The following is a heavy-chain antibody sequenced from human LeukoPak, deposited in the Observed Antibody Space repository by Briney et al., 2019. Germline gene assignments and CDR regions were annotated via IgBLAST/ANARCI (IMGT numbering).Heavy chain of an antibody. CDR2: IYTSGST. D-gene: IGHD3-3*01. Sequence: SETLSLTCTVSGGSISSGSYYWSWIRQPAGKGLEWIGRIYTSGSTNYNPSLKSRVTISVDTSKNQFSLKLSSVTAADTAVYYCASSGGDFWSGYFLDWGQGTLVTVSS. J-gene: IGHJ4*02. V-gene: IGHV4-61*02. CDR1: GGSISSGSYY. CDR3: ASSGGDFWSGYFLD.